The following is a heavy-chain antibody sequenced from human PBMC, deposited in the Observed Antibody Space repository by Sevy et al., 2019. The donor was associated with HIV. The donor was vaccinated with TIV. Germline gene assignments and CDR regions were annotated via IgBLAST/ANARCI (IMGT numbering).Heavy chain of an antibody. Sequence: ASVKVSCKASGYTFTSYAFHWVRQAPGQRLEWMGWINAGNGNTKYPEKFQGRVTITRDTSASTAYMELSSLRSEDTAVYYCARDYFGSGTFYNGNFFDYWGQGTLVTVSS. CDR2: INAGNGNT. CDR1: GYTFTSYA. D-gene: IGHD3-10*01. V-gene: IGHV1-3*01. J-gene: IGHJ4*02. CDR3: ARDYFGSGTFYNGNFFDY.